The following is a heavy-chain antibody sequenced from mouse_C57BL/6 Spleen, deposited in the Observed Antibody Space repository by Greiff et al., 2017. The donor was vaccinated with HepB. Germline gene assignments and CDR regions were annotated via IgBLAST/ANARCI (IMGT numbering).Heavy chain of an antibody. Sequence: VQVVESGPELVMPGASVKLSCKASGYTFTSYDINWVKQRPGQGLEWIGWIYPRDGSTKYNEKFKGKATLTVDTSSSTAYMERHSLTSEDSAVYFWAISRDIYYGSSYFDYWGQGTTLTVSS. CDR2: IYPRDGST. V-gene: IGHV1-85*01. CDR1: GYTFTSYD. J-gene: IGHJ2*01. CDR3: AISRDIYYGSSYFDY. D-gene: IGHD1-1*01.